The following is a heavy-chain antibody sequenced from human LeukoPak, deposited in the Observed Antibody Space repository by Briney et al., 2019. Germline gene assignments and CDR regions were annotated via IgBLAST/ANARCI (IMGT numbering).Heavy chain of an antibody. J-gene: IGHJ6*03. CDR3: ARLLSIAARPPYMDV. Sequence: PSETLSLTCTVSGGSISSYYWSWIRQPPGKGLEWIGYIYTSGSTNYNPSLKSRVTISVDTSKNQFSLKLSSVTTADTAVYYCARLLSIAARPPYMDVWGKGTTVTVSS. CDR2: IYTSGST. V-gene: IGHV4-4*09. CDR1: GGSISSYY. D-gene: IGHD6-6*01.